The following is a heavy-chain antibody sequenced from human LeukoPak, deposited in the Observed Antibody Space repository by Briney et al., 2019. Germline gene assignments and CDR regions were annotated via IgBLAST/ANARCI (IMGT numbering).Heavy chain of an antibody. Sequence: SETLSLTCTVSGGSISSSSYYWGWIRQPPGKGLEWVGSIYYSGSTYYNPSLKSRVTISVDTSKNQFPLKLSSVTAADTAVYYCARQDYYDSSGYYYGVGPWGQGTLVTVSS. J-gene: IGHJ5*02. V-gene: IGHV4-39*01. CDR3: ARQDYYDSSGYYYGVGP. CDR1: GGSISSSSYY. CDR2: IYYSGST. D-gene: IGHD3-22*01.